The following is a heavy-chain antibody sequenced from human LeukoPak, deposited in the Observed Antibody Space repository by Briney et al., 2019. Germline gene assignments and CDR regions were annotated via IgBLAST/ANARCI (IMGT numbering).Heavy chain of an antibody. V-gene: IGHV3-30*02. J-gene: IGHJ4*02. CDR1: GYALSSYW. Sequence: GGTLRLSCAASGYALSSYWMSWVRQAPGKGLEWVAFIRFDGSNTYYADSVKGRLTISRDTSKNTLYLQMNSLRPEDTAVYYCAKAGGSSWAVLDYWGQGTLVTVSS. D-gene: IGHD6-13*01. CDR2: IRFDGSNT. CDR3: AKAGGSSWAVLDY.